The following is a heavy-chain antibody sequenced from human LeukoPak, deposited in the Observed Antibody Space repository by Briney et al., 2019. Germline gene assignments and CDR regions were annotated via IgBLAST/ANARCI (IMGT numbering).Heavy chain of an antibody. J-gene: IGHJ4*02. V-gene: IGHV4-61*02. D-gene: IGHD2-15*01. CDR1: GGSISSGSYY. CDR2: IYTSGST. CDR3: AGSSGGFLDY. Sequence: PSETLSLTCTVSGGSISSGSYYWSWIRQPAGKGLEWIGRIYTSGSTNYNPSLKSRVTISVDTSKNQFSLKLSSVTAADTAVYYCAGSSGGFLDYWGQGTLVTVSS.